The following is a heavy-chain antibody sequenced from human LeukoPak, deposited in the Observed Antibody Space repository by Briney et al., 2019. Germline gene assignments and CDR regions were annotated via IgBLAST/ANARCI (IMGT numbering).Heavy chain of an antibody. J-gene: IGHJ4*02. CDR2: IYYSGST. CDR3: ARDRGDPHLLFDY. CDR1: GGSISSSSYY. D-gene: IGHD4-17*01. Sequence: PSETLSLTCTVSGGSISSSSYYWGWIRQPPGKGLEWIGSIYYSGSTYYNPSLKSRVTISVDTSKNQFSLKLSSVTAADTAVYYCARDRGDPHLLFDYWGQGTLVTVSS. V-gene: IGHV4-39*07.